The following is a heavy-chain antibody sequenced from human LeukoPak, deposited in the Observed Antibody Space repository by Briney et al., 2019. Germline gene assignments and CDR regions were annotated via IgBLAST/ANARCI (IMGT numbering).Heavy chain of an antibody. Sequence: ASVKVSCKASGYTFTGYYMHWVRQAPGQGLEWMGWINPNSGSTNYAQKFQGRITMTRDTSISTTYMELSRLRSDDTAVYYCARLHPLRVLEWPRGRGAFDIWGQGTMVTVSS. J-gene: IGHJ3*02. D-gene: IGHD3-3*01. CDR1: GYTFTGYY. V-gene: IGHV1-2*02. CDR3: ARLHPLRVLEWPRGRGAFDI. CDR2: INPNSGST.